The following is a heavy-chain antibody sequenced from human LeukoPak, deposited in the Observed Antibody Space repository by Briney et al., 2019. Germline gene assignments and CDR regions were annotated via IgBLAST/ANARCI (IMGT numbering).Heavy chain of an antibody. Sequence: PSETLSLTCTVSGGSISSYYWSWIRQPAGKGLEWIGRIYTSGSTNYNPSLKSRVTMSVDTSKNQFSLKLSSVTAADTAAYYCARGYDILTGYSDDAFDIWGQGTMVTVSS. J-gene: IGHJ3*02. CDR3: ARGYDILTGYSDDAFDI. V-gene: IGHV4-4*07. D-gene: IGHD3-9*01. CDR1: GGSISSYY. CDR2: IYTSGST.